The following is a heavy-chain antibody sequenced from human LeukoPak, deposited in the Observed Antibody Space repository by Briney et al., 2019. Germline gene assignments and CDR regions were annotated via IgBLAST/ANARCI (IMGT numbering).Heavy chain of an antibody. CDR2: IWYDGSNK. V-gene: IGHV3-33*06. CDR1: GFTFSSYG. J-gene: IGHJ4*02. Sequence: GGSLRLSCAASGFTFSSYGMHWVRQAPGKGLEWVAVIWYDGSNKYYADSVKGRFTISRDNSKNTLYLQMNSLRAEDTAVYYCAKSYSSGWYGTLFDYWGQGTLVTVSS. CDR3: AKSYSSGWYGTLFDY. D-gene: IGHD6-19*01.